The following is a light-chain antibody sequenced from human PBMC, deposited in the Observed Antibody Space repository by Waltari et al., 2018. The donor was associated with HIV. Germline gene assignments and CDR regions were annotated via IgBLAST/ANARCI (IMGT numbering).Light chain of an antibody. CDR2: DAS. Sequence: EIVLTQSPATLSLSPGERATLSCRASQSVSNFLAWYQQKPGQAPRLLIYDASKRASGIPARFSGTGSGTDYTLTISSLEPEDFAVYYCQQRIDWPLTFGGGTKVDIK. CDR3: QQRIDWPLT. J-gene: IGKJ4*01. V-gene: IGKV3-11*01. CDR1: QSVSNF.